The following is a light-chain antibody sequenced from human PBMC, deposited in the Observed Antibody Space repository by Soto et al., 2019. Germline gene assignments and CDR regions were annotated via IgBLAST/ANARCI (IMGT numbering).Light chain of an antibody. CDR2: GAS. J-gene: IGKJ2*01. CDR1: QSVSSN. Sequence: EIVMTQSPATLSVSPGERATLSCRASQSVSSNLAWYQQKHGQAPRLLIYGASTRATGIPARFSGSGSGTEFTLTISSLQAEDFAVYCCQQYNNWPYTFGQGTKLEIK. V-gene: IGKV3-15*01. CDR3: QQYNNWPYT.